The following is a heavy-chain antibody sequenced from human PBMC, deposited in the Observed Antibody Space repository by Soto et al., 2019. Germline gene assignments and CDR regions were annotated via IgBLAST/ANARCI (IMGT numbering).Heavy chain of an antibody. Sequence: ASVKVSCKASGYTFTGYYMHWVRQAPGQGLEWMGWINPNSGGTNYAQKFQGRVTMTRDTSISTAYMELSRLRSDDTAVYYCARDYYGSGSYPYYYYYGMDVWGQGTTVTAP. V-gene: IGHV1-2*02. D-gene: IGHD3-10*01. CDR1: GYTFTGYY. J-gene: IGHJ6*02. CDR2: INPNSGGT. CDR3: ARDYYGSGSYPYYYYYGMDV.